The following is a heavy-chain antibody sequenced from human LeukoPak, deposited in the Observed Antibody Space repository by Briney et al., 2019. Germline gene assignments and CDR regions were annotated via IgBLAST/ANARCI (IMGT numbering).Heavy chain of an antibody. D-gene: IGHD3-22*01. CDR2: ISYSGSA. CDR3: ARLYYYDSSGYYGTGYYYYYGMDV. Sequence: SETLSLTCNVSGGPITLYHWSWIRQTPGKGLEWIGYISYSGSANYNPSLNRRVAFALDASKNQFSLKLTSVTAADTAVYYCARLYYYDSSGYYGTGYYYYYGMDVWGQGTTVTVSS. CDR1: GGPITLYH. J-gene: IGHJ6*02. V-gene: IGHV4-59*08.